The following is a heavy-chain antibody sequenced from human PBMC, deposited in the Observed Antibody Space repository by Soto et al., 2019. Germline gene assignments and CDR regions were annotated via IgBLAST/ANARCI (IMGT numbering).Heavy chain of an antibody. J-gene: IGHJ4*02. CDR2: IYYSGRT. Sequence: WTWIRQPPGKGLEYIGYIYYSGRTYYNPALKSRVTISVDTSKNQFSLKLSSVTAADTAVYYCARGHLGITTTGTWYDFDYWGQVTLVTVS. V-gene: IGHV4-59*01. CDR3: ARGHLGITTTGTWYDFDY. D-gene: IGHD2-15*01.